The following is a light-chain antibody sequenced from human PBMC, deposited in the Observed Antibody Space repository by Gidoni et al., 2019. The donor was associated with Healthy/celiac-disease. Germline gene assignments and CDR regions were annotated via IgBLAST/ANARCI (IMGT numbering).Light chain of an antibody. CDR2: DAS. CDR3: QQSYSTALT. J-gene: IGKJ4*01. Sequence: DIQMTQSPSSLSASVGDRVTTICRASHIISSYLNWYQQKPGKAPKVLICDASNLQSGVPSRFSGRGSRTDFTLTISSLQPEDSATYYCQQSYSTALTFGGGTKVEIK. V-gene: IGKV1-39*01. CDR1: HIISSY.